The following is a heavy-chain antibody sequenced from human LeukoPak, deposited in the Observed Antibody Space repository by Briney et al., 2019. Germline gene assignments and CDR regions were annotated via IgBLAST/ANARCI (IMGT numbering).Heavy chain of an antibody. Sequence: GGSLRLSCAASGFTLRSYWMSWVRQAPGKGLEWVANIKPDGSEENYVDSVKGRFTISRDNAKNSLSLQMNSLRADDTAVYYCVRDRGRASTDYWGQGTLVTVSS. J-gene: IGHJ4*02. D-gene: IGHD1-26*01. CDR2: IKPDGSEE. V-gene: IGHV3-7*01. CDR1: GFTLRSYW. CDR3: VRDRGRASTDY.